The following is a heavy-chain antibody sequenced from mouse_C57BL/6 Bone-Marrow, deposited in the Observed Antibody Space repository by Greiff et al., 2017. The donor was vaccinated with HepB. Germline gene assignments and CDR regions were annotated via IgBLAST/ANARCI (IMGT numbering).Heavy chain of an antibody. J-gene: IGHJ2*01. V-gene: IGHV1-55*01. CDR2: IYPGSGST. CDR1: GYTFTSYW. Sequence: QVQLKQPGAELVKPGASVKMSCKASGYTFTSYWITWVKQRPGQGLEWIGDIYPGSGSTNYNEKFKSKATLTVDTSSSTAYMQLSSLTSADSAVYYCATGGTTAVAPFYWGQGTTLTVSS. D-gene: IGHD1-1*01. CDR3: ATGGTTAVAPFY.